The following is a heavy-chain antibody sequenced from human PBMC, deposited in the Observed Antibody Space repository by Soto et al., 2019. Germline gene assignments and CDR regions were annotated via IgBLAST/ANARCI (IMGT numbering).Heavy chain of an antibody. CDR2: ISGSGGST. CDR1: GFTFSSYA. CDR3: AKDRRIQLWHDY. Sequence: EVQLLESGGGLVQPGGSLRLSCAASGFTFSSYAMSWVRQAPGKGLEWVSAISGSGGSTYYADSVKGRFTISRDNSKNTLYLQMDSLRAEDTAVYSCAKDRRIQLWHDYWGQGTLVTVSS. D-gene: IGHD5-18*01. J-gene: IGHJ4*02. V-gene: IGHV3-23*01.